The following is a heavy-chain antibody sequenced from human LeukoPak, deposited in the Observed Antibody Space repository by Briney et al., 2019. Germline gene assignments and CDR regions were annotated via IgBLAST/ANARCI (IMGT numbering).Heavy chain of an antibody. D-gene: IGHD6-19*01. V-gene: IGHV4-34*01. CDR2: INHSGST. Sequence: SETLSLTCAVYGGSSSGYYWSWIRQPPGKGLEWIGEINHSGSTNYNPSLKSRVTISVDTSKNQFSLKLSSVTAADTAVYYCARLCSGWRCYYYYYMDVWGKGTTVTVSS. CDR1: GGSSSGYY. J-gene: IGHJ6*03. CDR3: ARLCSGWRCYYYYYMDV.